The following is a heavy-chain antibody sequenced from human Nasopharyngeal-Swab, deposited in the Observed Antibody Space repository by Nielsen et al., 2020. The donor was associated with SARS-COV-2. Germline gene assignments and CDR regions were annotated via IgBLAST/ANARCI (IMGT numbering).Heavy chain of an antibody. CDR3: ARASDFEYSGHATYGMDV. CDR2: INQRGST. CDR1: GGSFSGYY. D-gene: IGHD5-12*01. V-gene: IGHV4-34*01. J-gene: IGHJ6*02. Sequence: SETLSLTCTVYGGSFSGYYWSWIRQPPGKGLEWIGEINQRGSTNYNPSLKSRVTISADTSKNQFSLRLISVTAADTAVYYCARASDFEYSGHATYGMDVWGQGTTVTVSS.